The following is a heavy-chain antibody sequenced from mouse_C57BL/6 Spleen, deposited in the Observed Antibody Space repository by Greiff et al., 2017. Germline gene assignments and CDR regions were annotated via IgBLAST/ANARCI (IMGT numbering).Heavy chain of an antibody. CDR2: ITPSSGYT. CDR1: GYTFTSYT. J-gene: IGHJ4*01. D-gene: IGHD3-2*02. CDR3: ARQLRLQGAMDY. V-gene: IGHV1-4*01. Sequence: VQLQQSGAELARPGASVKMSCKASGYTFTSYTMHWVKQRPGQGLEWIGYITPSSGYTKYNQKFKDKATLTADKSSSTAYMQLSSLTSEDSAVYYCARQLRLQGAMDYWGQGTSVTVSS.